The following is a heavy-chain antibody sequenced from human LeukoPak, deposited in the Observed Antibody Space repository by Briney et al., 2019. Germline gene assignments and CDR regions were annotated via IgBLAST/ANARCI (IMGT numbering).Heavy chain of an antibody. J-gene: IGHJ4*02. CDR3: ARMSGSRLPGY. D-gene: IGHD3-3*01. V-gene: IGHV3-48*01. CDR2: ISSGSSAR. Sequence: GGSLRLSCAASGFTFSSHSMNWVRQTPGKGLEWVSYISSGSSARYYADSVKGRFTISRDDARNSLYLQMNSLGAEDTAVYYCARMSGSRLPGYWGQGTLVTVSS. CDR1: GFTFSSHS.